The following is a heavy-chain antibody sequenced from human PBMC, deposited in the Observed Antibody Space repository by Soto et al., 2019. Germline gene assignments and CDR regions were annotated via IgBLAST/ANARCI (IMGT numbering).Heavy chain of an antibody. V-gene: IGHV4-59*01. CDR2: IYHSGST. CDR1: GGSISPYS. J-gene: IGHJ4*02. D-gene: IGHD6-6*01. Sequence: QVQLQESGPGLVKPSETLSLTCTVSGGSISPYSWSWIRPPPGKGLEWIGYIYHSGSTTYNPSLQSRVTISIDTSKQQFGLKLRSVTAADTAVYYCADAPVPEGFDYWGQGTLVTVAS. CDR3: ADAPVPEGFDY.